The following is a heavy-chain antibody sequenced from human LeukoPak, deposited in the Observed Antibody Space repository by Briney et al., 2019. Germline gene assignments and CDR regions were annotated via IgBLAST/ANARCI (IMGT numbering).Heavy chain of an antibody. CDR1: GGSFSGYY. Sequence: PSETLSLTCAVYGGSFSGYYWSWIRQPPGKGLEWIGEINHSGSTNYNPSLKSRVAISVDTSKNQFSLKLSSVTAADTAVYYCASSLYYDFWSGYSYWGQGTLVTVSS. CDR2: INHSGST. D-gene: IGHD3-3*01. CDR3: ASSLYYDFWSGYSY. J-gene: IGHJ4*02. V-gene: IGHV4-34*01.